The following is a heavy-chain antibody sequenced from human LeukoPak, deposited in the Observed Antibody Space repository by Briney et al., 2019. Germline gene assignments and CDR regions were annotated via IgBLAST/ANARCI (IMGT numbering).Heavy chain of an antibody. J-gene: IGHJ4*02. D-gene: IGHD3-22*01. V-gene: IGHV1-69*13. CDR2: ITPMFGTA. CDR3: VRDGSYYDSSGYYYLY. CDR1: GYTFTSYG. Sequence: ASVKVSCKASGYTFTSYGISWVRQAPGQGLEWMGGITPMFGTANYAQKFQGRVTIIADESTSTAYMELSSLRSEDTAVYYCVRDGSYYDSSGYYYLYWGQGTLVTVSS.